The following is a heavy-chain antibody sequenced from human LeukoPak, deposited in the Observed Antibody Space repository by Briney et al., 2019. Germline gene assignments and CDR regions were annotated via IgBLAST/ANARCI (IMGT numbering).Heavy chain of an antibody. CDR3: AKPGFCSGTGCYGYFQH. V-gene: IGHV3-23*01. J-gene: IGHJ1*01. CDR1: GFTFSTYA. Sequence: GGSLRLSCAAPGFTFSTYAMSWVRQAPGKGLEWVSTISGSGSSTYHADSVKGRFTTSRDNSKSTLYLQMNSLRAEDTAVYYCAKPGFCSGTGCYGYFQHWGQGTLVTVSS. CDR2: ISGSGSST. D-gene: IGHD2-2*01.